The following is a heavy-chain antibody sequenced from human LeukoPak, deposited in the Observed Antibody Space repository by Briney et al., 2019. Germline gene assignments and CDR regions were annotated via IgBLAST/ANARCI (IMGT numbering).Heavy chain of an antibody. J-gene: IGHJ4*02. Sequence: GGSLRLSCAASGFTFSSYWMHWVRQAPGKGLVWVSRINSDGSSTSYADSVKGRFTISRDNVKNTLYLQMNSLRAEDTAVNYCARGSGWFYFDYWGQGTLVTVSS. CDR3: ARGSGWFYFDY. V-gene: IGHV3-74*01. CDR2: INSDGSST. CDR1: GFTFSSYW. D-gene: IGHD6-19*01.